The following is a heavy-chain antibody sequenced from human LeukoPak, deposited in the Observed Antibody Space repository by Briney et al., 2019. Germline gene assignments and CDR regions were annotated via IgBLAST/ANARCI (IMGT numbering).Heavy chain of an antibody. CDR3: ARHEYSGSYYGLSWFDP. J-gene: IGHJ5*02. Sequence: PSETLSLTCAVSGYSISSGYYWGWIRQPPGKGLEWIASIYYSGSTYYNPSLESRVTISVDTSKNQLSLKLSSLTAADTAVYYCARHEYSGSYYGLSWFDPWGQGTLVTVSS. V-gene: IGHV4-38-2*01. CDR1: GYSISSGYY. D-gene: IGHD1-26*01. CDR2: IYYSGST.